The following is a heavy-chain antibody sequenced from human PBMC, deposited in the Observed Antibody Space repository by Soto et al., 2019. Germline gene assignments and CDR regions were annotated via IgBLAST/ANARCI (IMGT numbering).Heavy chain of an antibody. CDR2: IWYDGSNK. V-gene: IGHV3-33*01. J-gene: IGHJ6*02. CDR1: GFTFSSYG. D-gene: IGHD4-17*01. Sequence: QVQLVESGGGVVQPGRSLRLSCAASGFTFSSYGMHWVRQAPGKGLEGVAVIWYDGSNKYYADSVKGRFTISRDNSKNTLYLQMNSLRAEDTAVYYCARANTYGKYYYGMDVWGQGTTVTVSS. CDR3: ARANTYGKYYYGMDV.